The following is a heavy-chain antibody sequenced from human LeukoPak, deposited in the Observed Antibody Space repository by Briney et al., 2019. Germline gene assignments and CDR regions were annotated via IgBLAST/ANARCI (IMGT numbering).Heavy chain of an antibody. CDR3: ARLLAVAGTFDY. Sequence: AGGSLRLSCAASGFTFSSYSMNWVRQAPGKGLEWVSSISSSSSYIYYADSVKGRFTISRDNAKNSLYLQMNSLRAEDTAVYYCARLLAVAGTFDYWGQGTLVTVSS. D-gene: IGHD6-19*01. J-gene: IGHJ4*02. CDR2: ISSSSSYI. CDR1: GFTFSSYS. V-gene: IGHV3-21*01.